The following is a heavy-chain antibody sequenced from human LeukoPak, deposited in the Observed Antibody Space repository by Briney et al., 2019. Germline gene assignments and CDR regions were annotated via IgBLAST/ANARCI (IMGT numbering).Heavy chain of an antibody. Sequence: SETLSLTCAVYGGSLSGYYWSWIRQPPGKGLEWIGEINHRGGTNYNPSLKSRVTISVDTSKNQFSLKLSSVTAADTAVYYCARFWFGESKYYFDYWGQGTLVTVSS. CDR3: ARFWFGESKYYFDY. D-gene: IGHD3-10*01. CDR1: GGSLSGYY. CDR2: INHRGGT. J-gene: IGHJ4*02. V-gene: IGHV4-34*01.